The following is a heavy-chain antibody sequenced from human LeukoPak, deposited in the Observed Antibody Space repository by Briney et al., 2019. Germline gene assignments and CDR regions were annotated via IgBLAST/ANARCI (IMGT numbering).Heavy chain of an antibody. V-gene: IGHV3-20*04. J-gene: IGHJ4*02. Sequence: RPGGSLRLSCAASGFTFDDYGMSWVRQAPGKGLEWGSGINWNGGSTGYADSVKGRLTSSRDNAKNFLYLQMNSLRAEDTALYYCARGQACGGDCYENFDYWGQGTLVTVSS. D-gene: IGHD2-21*02. CDR2: INWNGGST. CDR1: GFTFDDYG. CDR3: ARGQACGGDCYENFDY.